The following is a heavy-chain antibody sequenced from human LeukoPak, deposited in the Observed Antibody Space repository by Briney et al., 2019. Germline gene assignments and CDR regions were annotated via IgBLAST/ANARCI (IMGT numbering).Heavy chain of an antibody. CDR1: GYTFTGYY. J-gene: IGHJ4*02. CDR3: AREAEMATIGRYFDY. CDR2: INPNSGGT. Sequence: ASVKVSCKASGYTFTGYYMHWVRQAPGQGLEWMGRINPNSGGTNYAQKFQGRVTMTRDTSISTAYMELSRLRSDDTAVYYCAREAEMATIGRYFDYWGQGTLVTVSS. V-gene: IGHV1-2*06. D-gene: IGHD5-24*01.